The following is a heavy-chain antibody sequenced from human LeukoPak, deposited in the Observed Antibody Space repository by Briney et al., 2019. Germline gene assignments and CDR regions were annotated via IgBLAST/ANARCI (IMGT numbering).Heavy chain of an antibody. CDR2: INPNSGGT. D-gene: IGHD4-11*01. V-gene: IGHV1-2*02. CDR3: ARDSPNAYSNYDY. CDR1: GYTFTGYY. J-gene: IGHJ4*02. Sequence: ASVKVSCKASGYTFTGYYMHWVRQAPGQGLEWMGWINPNSGGTNYAQKFQGRVTMTRDTSISTAYMELSRLRSDDTAVYYCARDSPNAYSNYDYWGQGTLVTVSS.